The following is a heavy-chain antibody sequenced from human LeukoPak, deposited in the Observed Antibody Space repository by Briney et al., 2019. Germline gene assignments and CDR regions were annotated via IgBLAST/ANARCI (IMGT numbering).Heavy chain of an antibody. CDR2: IWYDGSNK. D-gene: IGHD6-19*01. J-gene: IGHJ4*02. V-gene: IGHV3-33*01. CDR1: GFTFRSYG. CDR3: ATAVASSSGWYADY. Sequence: GGSLRLSCAAPGFTFRSYGMHWVRQAPGKGLEWVAVIWYDGSNKYYADSVKGRFTVSRDNSKNTLYLQMNSLRAEDTAVYYCATAVASSSGWYADYWGQGTLVTVSS.